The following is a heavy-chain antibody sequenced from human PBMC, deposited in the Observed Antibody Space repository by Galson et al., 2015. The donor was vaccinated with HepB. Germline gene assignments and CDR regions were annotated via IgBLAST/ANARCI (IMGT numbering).Heavy chain of an antibody. J-gene: IGHJ4*02. V-gene: IGHV1-2*04. CDR1: GYTFTGYY. CDR3: ARDSNEADGYNLDY. D-gene: IGHD5-24*01. Sequence: SVKVSCKASGYTFTGYYMHWVRQAPGQGLEWMGWINPNSGGTNYAQKFQGWVTMTRDTSISTAYMELSRLRSDDTAVYYCARDSNEADGYNLDYWGQGTLVTVSS. CDR2: INPNSGGT.